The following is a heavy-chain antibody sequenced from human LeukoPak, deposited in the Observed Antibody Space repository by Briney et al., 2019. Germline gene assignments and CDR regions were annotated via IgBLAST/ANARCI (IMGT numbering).Heavy chain of an antibody. J-gene: IGHJ4*02. D-gene: IGHD6-19*01. CDR1: GFIFSSNA. CDR3: AKAYINGWYVWDY. Sequence: GGSLRLSCAASGFIFSSNAMSWVRQAPGKGLEWVSAISGSGGSTYYADSVKGRLTISRDNSKNTLYLQLNSLRAEDTAIYYCAKAYINGWYVWDYWGQGALVTVSS. V-gene: IGHV3-23*01. CDR2: ISGSGGST.